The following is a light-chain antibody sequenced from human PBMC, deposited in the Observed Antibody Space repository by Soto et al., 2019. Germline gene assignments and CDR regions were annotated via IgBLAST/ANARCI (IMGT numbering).Light chain of an antibody. CDR1: SSDVGGYSY. V-gene: IGLV2-14*01. CDR2: AVT. Sequence: QSALTQPASVSGFPGQSITISCTGTSSDVGGYSYVSWYQQNPGKAPKLMIYAVTNRPSGFSHRFSGSKSGNTASLTISGLQAADDADYHCSSYTSSSTLVFGGGTKLTVL. J-gene: IGLJ3*02. CDR3: SSYTSSSTLV.